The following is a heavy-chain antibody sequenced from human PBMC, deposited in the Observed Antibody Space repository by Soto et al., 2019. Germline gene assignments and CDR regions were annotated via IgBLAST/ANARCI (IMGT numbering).Heavy chain of an antibody. V-gene: IGHV4-39*01. CDR3: ARVRGGDTHVFDF. J-gene: IGHJ4*02. D-gene: IGHD3-10*01. Sequence: QLHLHESGPGLVKPSETLSLSCSVSGDSITRSGFYWAWIRRPPGKELEWIGSMYHTGSTYYKPSLESRLTMSVDTSKCQFSLRLTSMTAADAGVYFCARVRGGDTHVFDFWGQGARVTVSS. CDR1: GDSITRSGFY. CDR2: MYHTGST.